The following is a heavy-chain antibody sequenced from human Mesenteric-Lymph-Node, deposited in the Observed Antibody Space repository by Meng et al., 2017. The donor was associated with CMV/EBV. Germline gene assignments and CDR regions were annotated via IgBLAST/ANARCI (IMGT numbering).Heavy chain of an antibody. J-gene: IGHJ4*02. D-gene: IGHD1-26*01. V-gene: IGHV3-7*01. CDR2: IKPDGSQK. Sequence: GGSLRLSCAASGFSFSDYWMAWVRQAPGKGLEWVANIKPDGSQKHYVDSVKGRFTVSRDNAKNSLYLQMNSLRTEDTAVYYCARDYSSWELLRDFGYWGQGTLVTVSS. CDR1: GFSFSDYW. CDR3: ARDYSSWELLRDFGY.